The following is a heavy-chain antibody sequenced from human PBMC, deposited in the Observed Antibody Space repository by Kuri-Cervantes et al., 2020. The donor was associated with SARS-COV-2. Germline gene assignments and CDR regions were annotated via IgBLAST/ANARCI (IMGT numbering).Heavy chain of an antibody. CDR3: ARGTLVPYYYDALDV. J-gene: IGHJ6*02. CDR1: GSTFSILW. V-gene: IGHV3-7*04. D-gene: IGHD3-3*01. CDR2: INQDGSEN. Sequence: GESLKISCATSGSTFSILWMTWVRQAPGKGLEWVANINQDGSENSYVDSVKGRFTISRDNAKNSLYLQMNSLRAEDTAVYYCARGTLVPYYYDALDVWGQGTTVTVSS.